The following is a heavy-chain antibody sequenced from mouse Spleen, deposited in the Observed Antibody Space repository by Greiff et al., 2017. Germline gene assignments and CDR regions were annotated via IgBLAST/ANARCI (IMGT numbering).Heavy chain of an antibody. Sequence: EVQLQQSGTVLARPGASVKMSCKASGYSFTSYWMHWVKQRPGQGLEWIGAIYPGNSDTSYNQKFKGKAKLTAVTSASTAYMELSSLTNEDSAVYYCTRGGDYYGSSFYWYFDVWGAGTTVTVSS. CDR1: GYSFTSYW. J-gene: IGHJ1*01. CDR2: IYPGNSDT. D-gene: IGHD1-1*01. CDR3: TRGGDYYGSSFYWYFDV. V-gene: IGHV1-5*01.